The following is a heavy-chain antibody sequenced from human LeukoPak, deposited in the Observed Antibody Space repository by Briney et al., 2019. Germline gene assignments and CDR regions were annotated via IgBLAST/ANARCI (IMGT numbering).Heavy chain of an antibody. CDR1: GGSISSGDYY. Sequence: SETLSLTCTVSGGSISSGDYYWSWIRQPPGKGLEWIGYIYYSGSTYYNPSLKSRVTISVDTSKNQFSLKLSSVTAADTAVYYCARLAFYGSGSYFSPYFDYWGQGTLVTVSS. CDR3: ARLAFYGSGSYFSPYFDY. D-gene: IGHD3-10*01. V-gene: IGHV4-30-4*02. CDR2: IYYSGST. J-gene: IGHJ4*02.